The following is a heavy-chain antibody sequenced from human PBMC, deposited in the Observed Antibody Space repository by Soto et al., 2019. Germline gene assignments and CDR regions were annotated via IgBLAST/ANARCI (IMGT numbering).Heavy chain of an antibody. Sequence: QVQLVESGGGVVQPGTSLRLSCAAPGSTFSSYAMHWVRQGPGKGLEGVAVISYDGSNRYYLDSVKGRFTISRDNSKNTLFLQMNSLRVEDKATYYCVKDVSAGPGGRPQFYYYTGMDVWGQGTTVTVSS. J-gene: IGHJ6*02. V-gene: IGHV3-30*18. CDR3: VKDVSAGPGGRPQFYYYTGMDV. CDR1: GSTFSSYA. CDR2: ISYDGSNR. D-gene: IGHD1-26*01.